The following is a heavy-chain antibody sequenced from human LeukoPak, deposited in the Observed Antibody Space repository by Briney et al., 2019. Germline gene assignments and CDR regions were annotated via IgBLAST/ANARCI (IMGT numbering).Heavy chain of an antibody. Sequence: SETLSLTCAGYGGSFSGYYWSWIRQPPGKGLEWIGEINHSGSTNYNPSLKSRVTISVDTSKNQFSLKLSSVTAADTAVYYCARDNAGGTIDWFDPWGQGTLVTVSS. J-gene: IGHJ5*02. CDR1: GGSFSGYY. CDR2: INHSGST. D-gene: IGHD1-26*01. CDR3: ARDNAGGTIDWFDP. V-gene: IGHV4-34*01.